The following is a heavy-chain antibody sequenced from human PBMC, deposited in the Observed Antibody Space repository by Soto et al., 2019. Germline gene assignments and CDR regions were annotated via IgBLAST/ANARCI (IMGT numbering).Heavy chain of an antibody. CDR1: GGSVSSGSYY. V-gene: IGHV4-61*01. CDR3: ARASSRWYLLDY. Sequence: SETLSLTCTVSGGSVSSGSYYWSWIRQPPGKGLEWIGYIYYSGSTNYNPSLKSRVTISVDTSKNQFSLKLSSVTAADTAVYYCARASSRWYLLDYWGQGTLVTVSS. J-gene: IGHJ4*02. D-gene: IGHD6-13*01. CDR2: IYYSGST.